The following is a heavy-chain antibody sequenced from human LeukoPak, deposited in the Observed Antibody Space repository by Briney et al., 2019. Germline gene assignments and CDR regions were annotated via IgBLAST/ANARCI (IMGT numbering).Heavy chain of an antibody. J-gene: IGHJ4*02. D-gene: IGHD3-22*01. CDR1: GFTFSSYE. CDR2: ISSSGSTI. CDR3: AREVGYYDSSGL. Sequence: PGGSLRLTCAASGFTFSSYEMNWVRQAPGKGLEWVSYISSSGSTIYYADSVKGRFTISRDNAKNSLYLQMNSLRAEDTAVYYCAREVGYYDSSGLWGQGTLDTVSS. V-gene: IGHV3-48*03.